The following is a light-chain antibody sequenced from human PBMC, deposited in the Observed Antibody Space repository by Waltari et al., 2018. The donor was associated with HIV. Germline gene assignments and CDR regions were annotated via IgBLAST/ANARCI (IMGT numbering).Light chain of an antibody. CDR1: QSVSSNY. Sequence: EIVLTQSPGTLSVSPGERVTLSCGASQSVSSNYLAWYQQKPGQPPRLLIYGASTRATDIPDRFGGSGSGTDFTLTISRLEPEDFAVYYCQQYVSSPRTFGQGTKVEIK. J-gene: IGKJ1*01. CDR2: GAS. V-gene: IGKV3-20*01. CDR3: QQYVSSPRT.